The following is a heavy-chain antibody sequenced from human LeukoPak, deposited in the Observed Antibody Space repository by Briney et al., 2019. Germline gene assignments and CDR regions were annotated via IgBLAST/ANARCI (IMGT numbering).Heavy chain of an antibody. CDR3: ARDLGDILTYFDY. CDR1: GFTFCSYA. J-gene: IGHJ4*02. V-gene: IGHV3-30-3*01. Sequence: PGGSLRLFCAASGFTFCSYAMYWVRQAPGNGLGWVAVISYDGSNKYYPDSVKGRFTISRDNSKNTLYLQMNSLRAEDTAVYYCARDLGDILTYFDYWGQGTLVTVSS. CDR2: ISYDGSNK. D-gene: IGHD3-9*01.